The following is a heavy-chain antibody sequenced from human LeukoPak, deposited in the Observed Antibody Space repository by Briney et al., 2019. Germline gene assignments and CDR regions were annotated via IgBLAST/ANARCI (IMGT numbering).Heavy chain of an antibody. CDR3: AKELHNFIDYYMDV. CDR1: GFTFSSYV. Sequence: GGSLRLSCVASGFTFSSYVMTWARQAPGKGLEWVSGISAGTGSTYYADSVKGRFTISRDNSKNTLYLQMNSLRAEDTAVYYCAKELHNFIDYYMDVWGKGTMVTVSS. J-gene: IGHJ6*03. CDR2: ISAGTGST. D-gene: IGHD3-16*02. V-gene: IGHV3-23*01.